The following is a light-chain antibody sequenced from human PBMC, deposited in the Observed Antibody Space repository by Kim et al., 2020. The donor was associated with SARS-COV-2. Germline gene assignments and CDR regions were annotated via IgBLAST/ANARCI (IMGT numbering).Light chain of an antibody. J-gene: IGKJ1*01. V-gene: IGKV3-15*01. Sequence: VSPGEIATLPCRAGRSVGRTVVWYQQKPGQAPRLLMFDASSKVTGVPDRFSGGGSGTEFTLTISRLQSEDFAVYFCQQYNYRPRTFGQGTKVDIK. CDR3: QQYNYRPRT. CDR2: DAS. CDR1: RSVGRT.